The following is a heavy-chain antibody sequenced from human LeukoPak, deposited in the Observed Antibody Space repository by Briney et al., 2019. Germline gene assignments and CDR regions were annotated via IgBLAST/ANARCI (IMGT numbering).Heavy chain of an antibody. J-gene: IGHJ4*02. V-gene: IGHV3-23*01. D-gene: IGHD1-26*01. CDR3: ANLISGSYEVGL. CDR2: IFPSGGEI. Sequence: PGGSLRLSCVASGFTFSSRDWMTWVRQPPGKGLEWVSSIFPSGGEIHYADSVRGRFTISRDNSKSTLYLQMNSLRAEDTAIYYCANLISGSYEVGLWGQGTLVTVSS. CDR1: GFTFSSRDW.